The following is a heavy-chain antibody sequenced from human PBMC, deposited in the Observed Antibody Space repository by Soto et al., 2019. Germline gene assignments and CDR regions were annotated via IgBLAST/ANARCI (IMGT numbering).Heavy chain of an antibody. CDR1: GYSISSGYY. Sequence: SETLSLTCAVSGYSISSGYYWGWIRQPPGKGLEWIGSIYHSGSTYYNPSLKSRVTISVDTSKNQFSLKLSSVTAADTAVYYCARGYYYDSGGSVAFDIWGQGTMVTVSS. D-gene: IGHD3-22*01. CDR2: IYHSGST. J-gene: IGHJ3*02. V-gene: IGHV4-38-2*01. CDR3: ARGYYYDSGGSVAFDI.